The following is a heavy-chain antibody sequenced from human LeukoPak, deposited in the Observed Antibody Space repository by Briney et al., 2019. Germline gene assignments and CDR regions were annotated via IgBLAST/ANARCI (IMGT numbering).Heavy chain of an antibody. CDR3: AREQSCSGGSCGYGMDV. J-gene: IGHJ6*02. V-gene: IGHV4-31*03. CDR2: IYYSGST. Sequence: PSQTLSLTCTVSGGYISSGGFYWTWIRQHPGKGLEWIGYIYYSGSTYYNPSLKSRVTISVDTSKNQFSLRLSSVTAADTAVYYCAREQSCSGGSCGYGMDVWGQGTTVTVSS. CDR1: GGYISSGGFY. D-gene: IGHD2-15*01.